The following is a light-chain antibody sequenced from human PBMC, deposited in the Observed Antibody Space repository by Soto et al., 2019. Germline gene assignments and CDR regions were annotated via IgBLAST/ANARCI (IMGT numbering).Light chain of an antibody. CDR2: AAS. V-gene: IGKV1-12*01. CDR3: QQSNSFPLT. CDR1: QGISSR. J-gene: IGKJ4*01. Sequence: DIQMTQSPSSVSASVGDRVTITCRASQGISSRLAWYQQKPGKAPNLLIYAASSLQSGVPSRFSGSGSETVFTLTIGSLQPEDFATYYCQQSNSFPLTFGGGTKVDIK.